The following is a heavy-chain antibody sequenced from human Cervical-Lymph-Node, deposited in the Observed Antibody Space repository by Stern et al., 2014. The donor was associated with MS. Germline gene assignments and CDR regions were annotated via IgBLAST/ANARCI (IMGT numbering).Heavy chain of an antibody. V-gene: IGHV2-5*02. Sequence: ESGPALVKPTQTLTLTCTFSGFSLSTYDVGVGWIRQPPGEALEWRALIYWDNGQRYSSSLRNRLTITKATSKNQVVLTMTNMAPLDTATYFCAKTIYSLGNWFDPWGQGTLVTVSS. CDR3: AKTIYSLGNWFDP. J-gene: IGHJ5*02. CDR2: IYWDNGQ. D-gene: IGHD2-15*01. CDR1: GFSLSTYDVG.